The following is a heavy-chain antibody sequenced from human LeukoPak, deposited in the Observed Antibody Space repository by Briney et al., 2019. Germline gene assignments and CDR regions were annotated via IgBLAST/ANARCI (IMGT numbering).Heavy chain of an antibody. Sequence: GGSLRLSCAASGFTFSSYAMHWVRQAPGKGLEWVAVISYDGSNKYYADSVKGRFTISRDNSKNTLYLQMDSLRAEDTAVYYCSREARIAPVGDYYYFGMDVWGQGTTVTVSS. J-gene: IGHJ6*02. CDR3: SREARIAPVGDYYYFGMDV. V-gene: IGHV3-30-3*01. CDR1: GFTFSSYA. D-gene: IGHD6-13*01. CDR2: ISYDGSNK.